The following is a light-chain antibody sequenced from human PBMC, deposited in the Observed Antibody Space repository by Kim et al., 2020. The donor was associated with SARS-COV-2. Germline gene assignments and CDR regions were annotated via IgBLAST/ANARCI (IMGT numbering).Light chain of an antibody. CDR1: RSTIGAVHY. CDR3: SSYTTANTRV. CDR2: DVS. Sequence: GQSIPLSSSGTRSTIGAVHYVSWFQQHPGKAPKIIVYDVSERPSGISNRFSGSTSGNTASLTISGLQAEDEADYYCSSYTTANTRVFGTGTKVTVL. V-gene: IGLV2-14*03. J-gene: IGLJ1*01.